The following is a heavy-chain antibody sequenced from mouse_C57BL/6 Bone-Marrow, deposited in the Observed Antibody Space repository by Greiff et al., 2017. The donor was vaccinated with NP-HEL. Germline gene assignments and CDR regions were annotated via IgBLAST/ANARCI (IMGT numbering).Heavy chain of an antibody. J-gene: IGHJ1*03. Sequence: QVQLQQPGAELVKPGASVKVSCKASGYTFTSYWMHWVKQRPGQGLEWIGRIHPSDSDTNYNQQFKGKATLTVDKSSSTAYMQLSSLTSEDSAVYYCARVYWYGSSYPYWYFDVWGTGTTVTVSS. D-gene: IGHD1-1*01. CDR3: ARVYWYGSSYPYWYFDV. V-gene: IGHV1-74*01. CDR1: GYTFTSYW. CDR2: IHPSDSDT.